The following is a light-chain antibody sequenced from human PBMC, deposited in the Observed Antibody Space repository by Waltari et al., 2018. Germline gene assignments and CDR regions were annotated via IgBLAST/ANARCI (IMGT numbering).Light chain of an antibody. Sequence: WYQQHPGKAPNVMIEDGSKRPSGVPNRFSGSKSDSTASLTVSGLQAEDEADYYCSSYTSSTTWVFGGGTKLTVL. CDR3: SSYTSSTTWV. V-gene: IGLV2-14*02. J-gene: IGLJ3*02. CDR2: DGS.